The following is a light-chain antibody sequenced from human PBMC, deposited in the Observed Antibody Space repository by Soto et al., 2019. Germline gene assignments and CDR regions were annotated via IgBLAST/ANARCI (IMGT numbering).Light chain of an antibody. J-gene: IGKJ1*01. CDR1: QSISSW. CDR3: QQYNSYSWT. V-gene: IGKV1-5*01. CDR2: DAS. Sequence: DSQMTHSPSTLSASVGDRVTITCRASQSISSWLAWYQQKPGKAPKLLIYDASSLESGVPSRFSGSGSGTEFTLTISSLQPDDFATYYCQQYNSYSWTFGQGTKV.